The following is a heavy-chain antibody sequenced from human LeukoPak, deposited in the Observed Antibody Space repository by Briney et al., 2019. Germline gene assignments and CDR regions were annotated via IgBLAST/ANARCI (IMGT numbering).Heavy chain of an antibody. D-gene: IGHD5-18*01. CDR3: ATNLPGYSYGYWVA. Sequence: SETLSLTRTVSGGSITSYYWHWIRQPPGKGLEWIGYMFYTGSGKYNPSLKSRVTISVDTSKRQISLKLTSVTTADTAVYYCATNLPGYSYGYWVAWGQGTLVTVSS. CDR2: MFYTGSG. CDR1: GGSITSYY. V-gene: IGHV4-59*01. J-gene: IGHJ5*02.